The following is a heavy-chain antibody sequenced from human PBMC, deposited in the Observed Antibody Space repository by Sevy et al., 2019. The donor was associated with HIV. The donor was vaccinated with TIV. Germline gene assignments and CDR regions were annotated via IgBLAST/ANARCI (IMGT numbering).Heavy chain of an antibody. V-gene: IGHV4-39*01. J-gene: IGHJ6*02. CDR3: ARHPTLSSSWYYYYYGMDV. CDR2: IYYSGST. D-gene: IGHD6-13*01. Sequence: SETLSLTCTVSGGSISSSSYYWGWIRQPPGQGLEWIGSIYYSGSTYYNPSLKSRVTISVDTSKNQFSLKLSSVTAADTAVYYCARHPTLSSSWYYYYYGMDVWGQGTTVTVSS. CDR1: GGSISSSSYY.